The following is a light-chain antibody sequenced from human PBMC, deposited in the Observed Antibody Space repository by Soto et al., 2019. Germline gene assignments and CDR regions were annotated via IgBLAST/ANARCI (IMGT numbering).Light chain of an antibody. CDR2: AAS. J-gene: IGKJ1*01. V-gene: IGKV3-20*01. CDR3: HQYDPSPRT. CDR1: QSLRSGY. Sequence: EIVLTQSPGTLSLSPGEIATLSCRASQSLRSGYLSWYQQKPGQAPTILIYAASSRATGIPDRFSGSGSGTDFSLTISRLEPEVVAVYYGHQYDPSPRTFGQGTKVDIK.